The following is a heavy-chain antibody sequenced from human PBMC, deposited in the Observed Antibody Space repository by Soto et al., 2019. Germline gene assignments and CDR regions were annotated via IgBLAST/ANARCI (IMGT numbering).Heavy chain of an antibody. CDR2: ISGSGGST. D-gene: IGHD1-7*01. CDR3: AKDELELPDYYYGMDV. V-gene: IGHV3-23*01. CDR1: GFTFSSYA. J-gene: IGHJ6*02. Sequence: PGGSLRLSCAASGFTFSSYAMSWVRQAPGKGLEWVSAISGSGGSTYYADSVKGRFTISRDNSKNTLYLQMNSLRAEDTAVYYCAKDELELPDYYYGMDVWGQGTTVTVSS.